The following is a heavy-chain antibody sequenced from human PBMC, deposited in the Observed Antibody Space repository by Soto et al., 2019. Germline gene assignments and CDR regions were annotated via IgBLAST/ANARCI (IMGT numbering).Heavy chain of an antibody. Sequence: PGGSLRLSCAASRFTFSDYSMNWVRQAPGKGLEWVSYISGGGETIYYADSVRGRFTISRDNAKNSLFLQMNSLRDEDTTVYYCARDSGYSYGYSFDYWGQGTLVTVSS. CDR3: ARDSGYSYGYSFDY. J-gene: IGHJ4*02. D-gene: IGHD5-18*01. CDR2: ISGGGETI. V-gene: IGHV3-48*02. CDR1: RFTFSDYS.